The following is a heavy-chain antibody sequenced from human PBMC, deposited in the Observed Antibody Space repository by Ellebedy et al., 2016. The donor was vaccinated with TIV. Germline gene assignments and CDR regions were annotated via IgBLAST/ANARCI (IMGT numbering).Heavy chain of an antibody. CDR1: GFTFSSYW. V-gene: IGHV3-7*01. J-gene: IGHJ6*02. Sequence: GESLKISCAASGFTFSSYWMTWVRQAPGKGLEWVANIKEDGSERSYVDSVRGRFTISRDNAKNSLFLQMNSLRAEDTAVYFCAGLDYGVDVWGQGTTVIVSS. CDR3: AGLDYGVDV. CDR2: IKEDGSER.